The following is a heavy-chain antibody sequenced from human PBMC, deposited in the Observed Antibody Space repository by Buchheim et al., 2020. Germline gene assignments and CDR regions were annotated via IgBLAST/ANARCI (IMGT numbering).Heavy chain of an antibody. J-gene: IGHJ3*02. Sequence: EVQLVESGGGLVQPGGSLRLSCAASGFTFSSYSMNWVRQAPGKGLEWVSYISSSSSTIYYADSVKGRFTISRDNAKNSLYLQMNSLRDEDTALYYCARVGQYYYDSSGYSHDAFDIWGQGT. CDR1: GFTFSSYS. CDR3: ARVGQYYYDSSGYSHDAFDI. V-gene: IGHV3-48*02. D-gene: IGHD3-22*01. CDR2: ISSSSSTI.